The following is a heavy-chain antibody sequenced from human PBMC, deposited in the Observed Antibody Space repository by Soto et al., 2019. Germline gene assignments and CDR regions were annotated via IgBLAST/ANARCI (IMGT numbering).Heavy chain of an antibody. CDR3: AKRTTGWYFDL. J-gene: IGHJ2*01. Sequence: EVQLLESGGGLVQPGGSLRLSCAASGFTFSSYAMNWVRQAPGKGLEWVSVISGSGGSTYYADSVKGRFTISRDNSNNTLYLQMNSLRAEDTAVYYCAKRTTGWYFDLWGRGTLVTVSS. CDR2: ISGSGGST. V-gene: IGHV3-23*01. CDR1: GFTFSSYA.